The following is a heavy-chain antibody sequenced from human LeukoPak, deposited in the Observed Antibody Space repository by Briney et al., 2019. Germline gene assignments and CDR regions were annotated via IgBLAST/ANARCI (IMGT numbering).Heavy chain of an antibody. D-gene: IGHD6-13*01. J-gene: IGHJ6*03. CDR3: ARQSAAGTWYYYYMDV. Sequence: SETLSLTCAVYDGSFSGYYWSWIRQPPGKGLEWIGEINHSGSTNYNPSLKSRVTISVDTSKNQFSLKLSSVTAADTAVYYCARQSAAGTWYYYYMDVWGKGTTVTISS. CDR2: INHSGST. CDR1: DGSFSGYY. V-gene: IGHV4-34*01.